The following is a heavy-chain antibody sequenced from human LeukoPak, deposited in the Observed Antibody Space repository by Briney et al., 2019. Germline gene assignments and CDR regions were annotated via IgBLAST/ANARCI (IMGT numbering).Heavy chain of an antibody. CDR1: GGSISSYY. Sequence: SETLSLTCTVSGGSISSYYWSWIRQPPGKGPEWIGYIYYSGSTNYNPSLKSRVTISVDTSKNQFSLKLSSVTAADTAVYYCARWAGLYYFDYWGQGTLVTVSS. J-gene: IGHJ4*02. V-gene: IGHV4-59*01. CDR2: IYYSGST. D-gene: IGHD6-19*01. CDR3: ARWAGLYYFDY.